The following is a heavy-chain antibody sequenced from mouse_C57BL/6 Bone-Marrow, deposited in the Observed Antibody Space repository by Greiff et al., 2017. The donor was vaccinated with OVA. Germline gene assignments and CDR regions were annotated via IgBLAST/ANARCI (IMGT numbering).Heavy chain of an antibody. CDR3: AGYGWYFDV. J-gene: IGHJ1*03. Sequence: VKLVESGPELVKPGASVKISCKASGYSFTSYYIHWVKQRPGQGLEWIGWIYPGSGNTKYNEKFKGKATLTADTSSSTAYMQLSSLTSEDSAVYYCAGYGWYFDVWGTGTTVTVSS. CDR2: IYPGSGNT. D-gene: IGHD1-2*01. V-gene: IGHV1-66*01. CDR1: GYSFTSYY.